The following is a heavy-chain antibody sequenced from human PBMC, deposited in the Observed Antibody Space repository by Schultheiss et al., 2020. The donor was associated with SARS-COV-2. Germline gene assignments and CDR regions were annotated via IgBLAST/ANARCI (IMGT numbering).Heavy chain of an antibody. J-gene: IGHJ3*02. V-gene: IGHV4-34*01. CDR3: ARYNDEDAFDI. CDR1: GGSFSGYY. D-gene: IGHD5-24*01. CDR2: IYYSGST. Sequence: SETLSLTCAVYGGSFSGYYWSWIRQPPGKGLEWIGYIYYSGSTNYNPSLKSRVTISVDTSKNQFSLKLSSVTAADTAVYYCARYNDEDAFDIWGQGTMVTVSS.